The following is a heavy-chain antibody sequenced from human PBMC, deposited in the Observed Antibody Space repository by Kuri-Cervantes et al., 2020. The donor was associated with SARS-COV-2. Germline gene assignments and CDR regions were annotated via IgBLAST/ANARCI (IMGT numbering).Heavy chain of an antibody. CDR3: ARQGANLDY. CDR1: VGTFSHTT. Sequence: SETLSLTWYVCVGTFSHTTGSWIRQPPGKGLEWTGEIIHGGCTNYNASLKSRVTISVDTSKNQFSLKLSSVTAADTAVYYCARQGANLDYWGQGTLVTVSS. J-gene: IGHJ4*02. V-gene: IGHV4-34*12. D-gene: IGHD5-12*01. CDR2: IIHGGCT.